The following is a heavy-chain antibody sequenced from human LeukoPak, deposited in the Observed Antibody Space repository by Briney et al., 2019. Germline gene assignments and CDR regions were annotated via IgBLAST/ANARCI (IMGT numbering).Heavy chain of an antibody. Sequence: PGGSLRLSCAASGFTFSSYAMTWVRQAPGKGLEWVSSISSSSSYIYYADSVKGRFTISRDYAKNSVYVQMNSLRAEDTAVYYCARMGLEPYYFDYWGQGTLVTVSS. CDR2: ISSSSSYI. V-gene: IGHV3-21*01. CDR3: ARMGLEPYYFDY. D-gene: IGHD1-14*01. CDR1: GFTFSSYA. J-gene: IGHJ4*02.